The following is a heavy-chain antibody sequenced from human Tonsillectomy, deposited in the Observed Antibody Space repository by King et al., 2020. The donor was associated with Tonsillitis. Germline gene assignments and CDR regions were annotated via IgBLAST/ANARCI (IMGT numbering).Heavy chain of an antibody. V-gene: IGHV3-21*01. D-gene: IGHD1-7*01. J-gene: IGHJ4*02. Sequence: DVQLVESGGGLVKPGGSLRLSCAASASGITFSSYSLNWVRQAPGKGLEWVSCISSSSSYIYYADSVKGRFTISRDNVKRSLYLQMNSLRAEDTAVYYCASGNYAFLDYWGQGNLVTVSS. CDR1: ASGITFSSYS. CDR3: ASGNYAFLDY. CDR2: ISSSSSYI.